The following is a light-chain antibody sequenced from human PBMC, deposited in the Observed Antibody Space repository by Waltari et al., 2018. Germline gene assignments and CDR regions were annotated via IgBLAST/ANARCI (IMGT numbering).Light chain of an antibody. CDR1: IIDIGAYNY. Sequence: QSALTQPASVSGSPIQSLTIPCTGTIIDIGAYNYASWYQQHSGKAPKLVIFGVSDRPTGVSNRFSGSKSGNTASLTISGLQAEDEADYYCISFTSSNTWVFGGGTRVTVL. J-gene: IGLJ3*02. V-gene: IGLV2-14*01. CDR2: GVS. CDR3: ISFTSSNTWV.